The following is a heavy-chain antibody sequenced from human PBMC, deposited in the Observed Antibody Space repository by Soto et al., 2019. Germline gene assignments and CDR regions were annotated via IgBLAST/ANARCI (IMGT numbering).Heavy chain of an antibody. J-gene: IGHJ1*01. CDR3: ARLGGIAVAGPIYF. D-gene: IGHD6-19*01. Sequence: SETLSLTCSVSCGSISRSNYYWAWIRQSPGKGLEWIGSVYHTGNTYYSLSLRSRVAISLDTSKNQFSLRLDAVSAADTATYYCARLGGIAVAGPIYFWGQGTLVTVSS. CDR2: VYHTGNT. V-gene: IGHV4-39*01. CDR1: CGSISRSNYY.